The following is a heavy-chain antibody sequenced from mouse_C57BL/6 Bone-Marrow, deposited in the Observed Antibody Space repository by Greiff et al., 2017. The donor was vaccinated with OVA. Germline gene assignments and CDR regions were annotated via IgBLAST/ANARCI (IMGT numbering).Heavy chain of an antibody. Sequence: EVKLMESGGGLVKPGGSLKLSCAASGFTFSDYGMHWVRQAPEKGLEWVAYISSGSSTIYYADTVKGRFTISRDNAKNTLFLQMTSLRSEDTAMYYGARRAYGNSFDYWGQGTTLTVSS. CDR3: ARRAYGNSFDY. V-gene: IGHV5-17*01. CDR2: ISSGSSTI. CDR1: GFTFSDYG. J-gene: IGHJ2*01. D-gene: IGHD2-1*01.